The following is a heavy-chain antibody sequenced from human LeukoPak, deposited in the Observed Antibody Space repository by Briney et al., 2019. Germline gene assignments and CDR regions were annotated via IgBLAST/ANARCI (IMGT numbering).Heavy chain of an antibody. V-gene: IGHV3-66*01. CDR1: GFTVSSNY. J-gene: IGHJ5*02. CDR2: IYSGGST. D-gene: IGHD2/OR15-2a*01. Sequence: GGSLRLSCAASGFTVSSNYMSWVRQAPGKGLEWVSVIYSGGSTYYADSVKGRFTISRDNSKNTLYLQMNSLRAEDTAVYYCAREIPSTTLNWFDPWGQGTLVTVSS. CDR3: AREIPSTTLNWFDP.